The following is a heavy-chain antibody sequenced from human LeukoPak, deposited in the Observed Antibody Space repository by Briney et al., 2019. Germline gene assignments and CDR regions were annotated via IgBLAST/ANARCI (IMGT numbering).Heavy chain of an antibody. D-gene: IGHD3-22*01. CDR3: ARGVLSGYYSLPSYYFDY. V-gene: IGHV4-31*03. Sequence: SETLSLTCTVSGGSISSGGYYWRWIRQHPGKGLEWIGYIYYSGSTYYKPSLKSRVTISVDRSKTPFSLKLSSLTAADTAVYYCARGVLSGYYSLPSYYFDYWGQGTLVTVSS. CDR2: IYYSGST. J-gene: IGHJ4*02. CDR1: GGSISSGGYY.